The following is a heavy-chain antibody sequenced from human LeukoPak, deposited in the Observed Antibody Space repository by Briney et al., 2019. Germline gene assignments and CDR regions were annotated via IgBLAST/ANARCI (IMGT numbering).Heavy chain of an antibody. CDR2: ISSSGSTI. V-gene: IGHV3-48*03. J-gene: IGHJ4*02. D-gene: IGHD3-22*01. CDR3: ARDRHFYESRGYYPIDC. Sequence: PGGSLRFSCEVSGFTLSSYDMNWVRQAPGKGLAWVSYISSSGSTIYYADSVKGRFTISRDNAKKSLYLEMNSLRDEDTAIYYCARDRHFYESRGYYPIDCWGQGTLVAVSS. CDR1: GFTLSSYD.